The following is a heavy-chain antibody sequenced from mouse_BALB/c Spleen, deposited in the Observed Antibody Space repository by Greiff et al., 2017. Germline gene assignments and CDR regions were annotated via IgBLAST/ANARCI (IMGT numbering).Heavy chain of an antibody. CDR3: ARWGNYFDY. V-gene: IGHV5-17*02. CDR2: ISSGSSTI. Sequence: DVMLVESGGGLVQPGGSRKLSCAASGFTFSSFGMHWVRQAPEKGLEWVAYISSGSSTIYYADTVKGRFTISRDNPKNTLFLQMTSLRSEDTAMYYCARWGNYFDYWGQGTTLTVSS. CDR1: GFTFSSFG. J-gene: IGHJ2*01.